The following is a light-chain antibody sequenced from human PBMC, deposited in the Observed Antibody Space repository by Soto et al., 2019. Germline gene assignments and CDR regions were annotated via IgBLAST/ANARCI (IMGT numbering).Light chain of an antibody. CDR3: QQYNNWHPDRT. J-gene: IGKJ1*01. Sequence: ELGMTQSQSTLSVSTGESATLSCRASQRCGSNLAWYQQQPCQAPSLLIYVPSTRATGIPSRFSGSGSGTELPLTISSLQSEDFAIYFCQQYNNWHPDRTFGQGTKVQIK. CDR2: VPS. V-gene: IGKV3-15*01. CDR1: QRCGSN.